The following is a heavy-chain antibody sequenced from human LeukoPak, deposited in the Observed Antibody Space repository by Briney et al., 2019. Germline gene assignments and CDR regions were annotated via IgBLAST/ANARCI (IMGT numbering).Heavy chain of an antibody. Sequence: GGSLRLSCAASGFTFSSYSMNWVRQAPGKGLEWVSSISSSSSYIYYADSVKGRFTISRDNAKNSLYLQMNSLRAEDTAVYYCARDKGELLFDYWGQGTLVTVSS. V-gene: IGHV3-21*01. J-gene: IGHJ4*02. CDR3: ARDKGELLFDY. CDR2: ISSSSSYI. D-gene: IGHD3-10*01. CDR1: GFTFSSYS.